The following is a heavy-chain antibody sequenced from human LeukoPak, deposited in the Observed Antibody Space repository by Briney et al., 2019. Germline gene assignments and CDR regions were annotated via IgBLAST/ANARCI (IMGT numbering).Heavy chain of an antibody. Sequence: GGSLRLSCADSGFTLGAYAMSWVRQAPGKGLEWVSVISGDGGTSYHAHSVKGRFTISRDDSKNTLYLQMKSLRVEDTAVYYCARARSGFAMASWLDSWCQGTLVIVSS. D-gene: IGHD5-24*01. CDR3: ARARSGFAMASWLDS. CDR2: ISGDGGTS. CDR1: GFTLGAYA. V-gene: IGHV3-23*01. J-gene: IGHJ4*02.